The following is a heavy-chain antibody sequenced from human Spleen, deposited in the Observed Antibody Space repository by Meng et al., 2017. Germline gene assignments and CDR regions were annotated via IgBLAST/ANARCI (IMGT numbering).Heavy chain of an antibody. V-gene: IGHV3-23*01. Sequence: GESLKISCAASGFTFSSYAMNWVRQAPGKGLEWVSAISGTGASTYYADSVKGRFTISRDNSKNTLYLQINSLRAEDTAVYYCGGDSSGYATSYYGMDVWGHGTTVTVSS. CDR1: GFTFSSYA. J-gene: IGHJ6*02. CDR2: ISGTGAST. CDR3: GGDSSGYATSYYGMDV. D-gene: IGHD3-22*01.